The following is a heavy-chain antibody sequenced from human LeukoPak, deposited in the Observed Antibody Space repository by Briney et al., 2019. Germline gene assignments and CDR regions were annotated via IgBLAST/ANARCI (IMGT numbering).Heavy chain of an antibody. CDR1: GGSISSGGYY. J-gene: IGHJ5*02. D-gene: IGHD1-26*01. CDR3: ARDCGRSGSYLNWFDP. Sequence: PSETLSLTCTVSGGSISSGGYYWSWIRQHPGKGLEWIGYIYYSESTYYNPSLKSRVTISVDTSKNQFSLKLSYVTAAETAVYYCARDCGRSGSYLNWFDPWGQGTLVTVSS. V-gene: IGHV4-31*03. CDR2: IYYSEST.